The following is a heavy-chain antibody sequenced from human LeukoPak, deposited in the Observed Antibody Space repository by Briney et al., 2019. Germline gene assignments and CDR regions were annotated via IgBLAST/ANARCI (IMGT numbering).Heavy chain of an antibody. Sequence: SETLSLTCTVSGGSFSSGSYYWRWIRQPPGKGLEWIGYIYYSGSTNYNPSLKSRVTISVDTSKNQFSLKLSSVTAADTAVYYCARGPSWFGELDYWGQGTLVTVSS. D-gene: IGHD3-10*01. CDR3: ARGPSWFGELDY. V-gene: IGHV4-61*01. J-gene: IGHJ4*02. CDR2: IYYSGST. CDR1: GGSFSSGSYY.